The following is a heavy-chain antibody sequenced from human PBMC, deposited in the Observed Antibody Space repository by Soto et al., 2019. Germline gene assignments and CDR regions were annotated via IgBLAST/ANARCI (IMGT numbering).Heavy chain of an antibody. Sequence: SVKVSCTASGGTFSSYTISWVRQAPGQGLEWMGGIIPIFGTANYAQKFQGRVTITADESTSTAYMELSSLRSEDTAVYYCARDRFGHCGGDCYSLNYYYYGMDVWGQGTTVTVSS. CDR1: GGTFSSYT. CDR2: IIPIFGTA. CDR3: ARDRFGHCGGDCYSLNYYYYGMDV. D-gene: IGHD2-21*02. V-gene: IGHV1-69*13. J-gene: IGHJ6*02.